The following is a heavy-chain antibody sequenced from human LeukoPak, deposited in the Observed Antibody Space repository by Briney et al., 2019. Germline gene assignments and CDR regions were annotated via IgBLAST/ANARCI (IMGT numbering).Heavy chain of an antibody. CDR2: ISWNSGSI. CDR1: GFTFSDYY. J-gene: IGHJ3*02. CDR3: AKESDAFDI. V-gene: IGHV3-9*01. Sequence: GGSLRLSCAASGFTFSDYYMSWIRQAPGKGLEWVSGISWNSGSIGYADSVKGRFTISRDNAKNSLYLQMNSLRAEDTALYYCAKESDAFDIWGQGTMVTVSS.